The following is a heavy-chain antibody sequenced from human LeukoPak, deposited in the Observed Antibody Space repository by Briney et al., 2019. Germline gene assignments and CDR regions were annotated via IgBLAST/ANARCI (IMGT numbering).Heavy chain of an antibody. V-gene: IGHV4-61*08. CDR1: GGSISSGGYY. CDR2: IYYSGST. CDR3: ARSGSSGLFRPYYGMDV. J-gene: IGHJ6*02. D-gene: IGHD6-19*01. Sequence: PSQTLSLTCTVSGGSISSGGYYWSWIRQPPGKGLEWIGYIYYSGSTNYNPSLKSRVTISVDTSKNQISLKLSSVTAADTAVYYCARSGSSGLFRPYYGMDVWGQGTTVTVSS.